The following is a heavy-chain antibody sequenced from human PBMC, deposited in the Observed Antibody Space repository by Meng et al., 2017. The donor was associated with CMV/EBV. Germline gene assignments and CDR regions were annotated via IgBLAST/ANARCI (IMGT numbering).Heavy chain of an antibody. V-gene: IGHV4-34*01. D-gene: IGHD2-15*01. CDR1: GGSFSGYY. Sequence: VQLQESGPGLLKPSETLSLTCAVYGGSFSGYYWSWIRQPPGKGLEWIGEINHSGSTNYNPSLKSRVTISVDTSKNQFSLKLSSVTAADTAVYYCASSLTYPDYWGQGTLVTVSS. CDR3: ASSLTYPDY. CDR2: INHSGST. J-gene: IGHJ4*02.